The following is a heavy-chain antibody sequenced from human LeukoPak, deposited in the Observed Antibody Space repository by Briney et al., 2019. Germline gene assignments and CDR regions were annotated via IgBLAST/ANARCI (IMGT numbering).Heavy chain of an antibody. CDR1: GFTFSSYW. V-gene: IGHV3-7*01. CDR2: IKQDGSEK. Sequence: GGSLRLSCAASGFTFSSYWMSWVRQAPGKGLEWVAHIKQDGSEKYYVDSVKGRFTLSRDNAKNSLYLQMNSLRAEDTAVYYCARETGDYYYYGMDVWGQGTTVTVSS. J-gene: IGHJ6*02. CDR3: ARETGDYYYYGMDV.